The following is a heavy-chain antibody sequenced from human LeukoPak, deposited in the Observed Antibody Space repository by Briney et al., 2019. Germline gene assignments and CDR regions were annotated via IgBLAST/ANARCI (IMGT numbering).Heavy chain of an antibody. Sequence: GGSLRLSCAASGFTFSNYAMVWVRQAPGKGLEWIAAFSGGGGSTYYADSVKGLFTISRDNSKNTLYLQRNRLRAEDTAVYFCATSGLSRFGFWGQGTLVTVSS. V-gene: IGHV3-23*01. CDR1: GFTFSNYA. J-gene: IGHJ4*02. D-gene: IGHD2/OR15-2a*01. CDR2: FSGGGGST. CDR3: ATSGLSRFGF.